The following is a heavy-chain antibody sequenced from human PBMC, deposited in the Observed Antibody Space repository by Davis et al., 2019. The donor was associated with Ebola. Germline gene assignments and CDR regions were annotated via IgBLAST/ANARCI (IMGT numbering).Heavy chain of an antibody. CDR2: IVVGSGNT. V-gene: IGHV1-58*01. D-gene: IGHD3-22*01. J-gene: IGHJ3*02. CDR3: AANYYDSSGYYYAFDI. CDR1: GFTFTSSA. Sequence: SVKVSCKASGFTFTSSAVQWVRQARGQRLEWIGWIVVGSGNTNYAQKFQERVTITRDMSTSTAYMKLSSLRSEDTAVYYCAANYYDSSGYYYAFDIWGQGTMVTVSS.